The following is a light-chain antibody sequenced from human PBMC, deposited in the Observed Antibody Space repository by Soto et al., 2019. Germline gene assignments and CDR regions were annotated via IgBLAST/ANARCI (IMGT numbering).Light chain of an antibody. Sequence: DTQMTQSPSTLSAYVGDRVTITCRASQSIRSWLAWYQQKPGKAPKLLIYGASNLESGVPLRFSGSGSGTEFTLIISSLQPDDSATYYCQHYDTYLYTFGQGTKLEIK. CDR1: QSIRSW. CDR2: GAS. V-gene: IGKV1-5*03. CDR3: QHYDTYLYT. J-gene: IGKJ2*01.